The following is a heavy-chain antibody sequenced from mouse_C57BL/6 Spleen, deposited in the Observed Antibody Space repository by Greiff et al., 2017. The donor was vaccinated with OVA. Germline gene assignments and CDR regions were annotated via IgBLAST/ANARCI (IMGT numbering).Heavy chain of an antibody. CDR1: GYSITSGYY. V-gene: IGHV3-6*01. Sequence: EVKLQESGPGLVKPSQSLSLTCSVTGYSITSGYYWNWIRQFPGNKLEWMGYISYDGSNNYNPSLKNRISITRDTSKNQFFLKLNSVTTEDTATYYCARGIYYGYDYAMDYWGQGTSVTVSS. D-gene: IGHD2-2*01. J-gene: IGHJ4*01. CDR3: ARGIYYGYDYAMDY. CDR2: ISYDGSN.